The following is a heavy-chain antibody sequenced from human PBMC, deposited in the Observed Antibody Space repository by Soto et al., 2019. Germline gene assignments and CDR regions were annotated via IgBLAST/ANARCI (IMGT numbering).Heavy chain of an antibody. Sequence: GGSLRLSCAASGFTFSSYVMSWVRQAPGKGLEWVSAISGSGGSTYYADSVKGRFTISRDNSKNTLYLQMNSLRAEDTAVYYCAKNGHGSSWRMYYYYMDVWGKGTTVTVSS. CDR1: GFTFSSYV. V-gene: IGHV3-23*01. CDR2: ISGSGGST. J-gene: IGHJ6*03. CDR3: AKNGHGSSWRMYYYYMDV. D-gene: IGHD6-13*01.